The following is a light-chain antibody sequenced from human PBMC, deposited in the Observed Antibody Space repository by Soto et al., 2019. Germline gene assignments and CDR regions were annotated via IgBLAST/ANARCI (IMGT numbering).Light chain of an antibody. V-gene: IGKV1-5*03. CDR1: QSISSW. Sequence: DIQMTQSPSTLSASVGARAPITCRASQSISSWLAWYQQKPGKAPKLLIYKASSLESGVPSRFSGYGSGTEFTLTIGSLQPDDFATYYCQHYNSYPWTFGQGTKVDNK. CDR3: QHYNSYPWT. J-gene: IGKJ1*01. CDR2: KAS.